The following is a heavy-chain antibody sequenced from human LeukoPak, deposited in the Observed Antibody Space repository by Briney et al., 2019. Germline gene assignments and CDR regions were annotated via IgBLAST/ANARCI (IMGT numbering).Heavy chain of an antibody. Sequence: PSETLSLTCTVSGGSISSSSYYWSWIRQPAGKGLEWIGYIYYSGSTNYNPSLKSRVTISVDTSKNQFSLKLSSVTAADTAVYYCARGRRDTAMIIYYYYYYMDVWGKGTTVTISS. J-gene: IGHJ6*03. CDR3: ARGRRDTAMIIYYYYYYMDV. D-gene: IGHD5-18*01. V-gene: IGHV4-61*10. CDR1: GGSISSSSYY. CDR2: IYYSGST.